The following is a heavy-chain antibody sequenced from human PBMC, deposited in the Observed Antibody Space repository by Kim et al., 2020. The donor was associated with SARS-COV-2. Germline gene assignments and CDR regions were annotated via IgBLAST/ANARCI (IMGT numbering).Heavy chain of an antibody. D-gene: IGHD2-15*01. J-gene: IGHJ4*02. Sequence: GGSLRLSCAASGFTFSNYDMHWVRQATGKGLEWVSAIDTAGGTYYPGSVKGRFTISRDNAKNSLYLQMNSLSAGDTAVYYCVREEPGYSYTYCDYWGQGTLVTVSS. CDR2: IDTAGGT. V-gene: IGHV3-13*01. CDR3: VREEPGYSYTYCDY. CDR1: GFTFSNYD.